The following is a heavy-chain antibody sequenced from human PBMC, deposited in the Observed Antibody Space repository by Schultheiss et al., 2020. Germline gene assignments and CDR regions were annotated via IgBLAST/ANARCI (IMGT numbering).Heavy chain of an antibody. CDR3: AREAGITMVRGVSDGMDV. CDR2: INPSGGST. V-gene: IGHV1-46*01. Sequence: ASVKVSCKASGYTFTGYYMHWVRQAPGQGLEWMGWINPSGGSTSYAQKFQGRVTMTRDTSTSTVYMELSSLRSEDTAVYYCAREAGITMVRGVSDGMDVWGQGTTVTVSS. CDR1: GYTFTGYY. D-gene: IGHD3-10*01. J-gene: IGHJ6*02.